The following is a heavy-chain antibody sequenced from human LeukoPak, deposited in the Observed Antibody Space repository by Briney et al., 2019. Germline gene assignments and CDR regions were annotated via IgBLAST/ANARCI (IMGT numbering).Heavy chain of an antibody. CDR1: GGSVSSGSYY. J-gene: IGHJ4*02. D-gene: IGHD5-18*01. CDR3: ARGAAGCSYG. V-gene: IGHV4-61*01. Sequence: KSSETLSLTCTVSGGSVSSGSYYWSWIRQPPGKGLEWIGHIYYSGSTNYNPSLKSRVTISIDTSKNQFSLRLSSVTAADTAVYYCARGAAGCSYGWGQGTLVTVSS. CDR2: IYYSGST.